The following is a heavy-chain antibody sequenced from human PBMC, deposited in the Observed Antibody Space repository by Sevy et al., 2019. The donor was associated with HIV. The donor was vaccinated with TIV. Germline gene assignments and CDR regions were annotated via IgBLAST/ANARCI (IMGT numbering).Heavy chain of an antibody. CDR1: GFTVSSNY. CDR2: IYSGGST. Sequence: GGSLRLSCAASGFTVSSNYMSWVRQAPGKGLEWVSVIYSGGSTYYADSVKGRFTISRDNSKNTLYLQMNSLRAEDTAVHYCARAEGSGSYYYCYYGMDVWGQGTTVTVS. J-gene: IGHJ6*02. CDR3: ARAEGSGSYYYCYYGMDV. D-gene: IGHD3-10*01. V-gene: IGHV3-53*01.